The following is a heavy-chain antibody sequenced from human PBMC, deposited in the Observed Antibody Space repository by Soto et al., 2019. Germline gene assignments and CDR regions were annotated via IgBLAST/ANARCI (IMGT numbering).Heavy chain of an antibody. CDR1: GGTFSSYA. CDR2: IIPIFGTA. D-gene: IGHD4-17*01. V-gene: IGHV1-69*06. Sequence: QVQLVQSGAEVKKHGSSVKVSCKASGGTFSSYAISWVRQAPGQGLEWMGGIIPIFGTANYAQKFQCRVTITADKSTSTAYMELSSLRSEDTAVYYCVHDYGDYGYYFDYWGKGTLVTVSS. J-gene: IGHJ4*02. CDR3: VHDYGDYGYYFDY.